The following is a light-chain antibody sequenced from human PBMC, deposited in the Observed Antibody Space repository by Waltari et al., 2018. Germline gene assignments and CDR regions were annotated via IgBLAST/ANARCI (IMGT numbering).Light chain of an antibody. V-gene: IGLV8-61*01. J-gene: IGLJ3*02. CDR3: VLYMGGAVL. CDR2: STD. CDR1: SGSGSTHSY. Sequence: QTVVTQEPSFSVYPGGTVTLTCGLSSGSGSTHSYTSWYQQTPGQAPRPLIYSTDTRSSGVPDRFSGSILGNKAVLTITGAQAHDEADYHCVLYMGGAVLFGGGTKLTVL.